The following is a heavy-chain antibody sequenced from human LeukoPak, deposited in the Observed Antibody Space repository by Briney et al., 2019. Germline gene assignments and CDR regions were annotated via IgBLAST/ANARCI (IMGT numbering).Heavy chain of an antibody. D-gene: IGHD2-2*01. Sequence: GGSLRLSCAASGFTFSDYYMSWFRQAPGKGLEWVSYISSNGSTIDYADSVKGRFTISRDNAKNSLYLQMNSMRAEDTAVYSCARSIPAGNRRWGQGTLVTVSS. CDR3: ARSIPAGNRR. CDR1: GFTFSDYY. V-gene: IGHV3-11*01. J-gene: IGHJ4*02. CDR2: ISSNGSTI.